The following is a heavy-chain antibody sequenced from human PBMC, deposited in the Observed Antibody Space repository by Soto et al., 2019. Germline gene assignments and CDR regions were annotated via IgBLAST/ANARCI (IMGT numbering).Heavy chain of an antibody. J-gene: IGHJ4*02. CDR2: IWYDGSNK. CDR3: ARPVGSGSYPFDY. V-gene: IGHV3-33*01. Sequence: QVQLVGSGGGVVQPGRSLRLSCAASGFTFSSYGMHWVRQAPGKGLEWVAVIWYDGSNKYYADSVKGRFTISRDNSKNTLYLQMNSLRAEDTAVYYCARPVGSGSYPFDYWGQGTLVTVSS. D-gene: IGHD3-10*01. CDR1: GFTFSSYG.